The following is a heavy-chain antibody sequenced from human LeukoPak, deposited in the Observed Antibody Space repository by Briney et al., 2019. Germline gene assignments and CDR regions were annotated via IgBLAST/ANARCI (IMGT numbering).Heavy chain of an antibody. CDR2: IYHSGST. Sequence: SETLSLTCSVSGYSISSGYYWGWIRQPPGKGLEWIGSIYHSGSTYYNTSLKSRVTISVDTSKNQFSLKLNSVTAADTAVYYCARGGYYGSGNDFRFDPWGQGTLVTVSS. D-gene: IGHD3-10*01. CDR1: GYSISSGYY. V-gene: IGHV4-38-2*02. CDR3: ARGGYYGSGNDFRFDP. J-gene: IGHJ5*02.